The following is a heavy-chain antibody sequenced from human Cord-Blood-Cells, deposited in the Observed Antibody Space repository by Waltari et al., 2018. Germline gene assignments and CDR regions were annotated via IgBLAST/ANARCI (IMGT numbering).Heavy chain of an antibody. CDR1: GYRSTSSW. J-gene: IGHJ4*02. Sequence: EVQLVQPGAEVTKPGESLTIACKGYGYRSTSSWIGWVRQMSGKGLEWMGMIYPGDSDTRYSPSFQGQVTISADKSISTAYLQLSSLKASDTAMYYCARLDPAAGDPGSYYFDYWGQGTLVTVSS. D-gene: IGHD6-13*01. V-gene: IGHV5-51*03. CDR2: IYPGDSDT. CDR3: ARLDPAAGDPGSYYFDY.